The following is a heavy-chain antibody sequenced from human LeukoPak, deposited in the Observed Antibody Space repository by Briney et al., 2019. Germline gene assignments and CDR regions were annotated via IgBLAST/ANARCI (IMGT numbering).Heavy chain of an antibody. CDR3: ARASLHIVVVVAATYGMDV. CDR2: ISSSSSYI. V-gene: IGHV3-21*01. CDR1: GFTFSSYS. J-gene: IGHJ6*04. D-gene: IGHD2-15*01. Sequence: GGSLRLSCAASGFTFSSYSMNWVRQAPGKGLEWVSAISSSSSYIYYADSVKGRFTISRDNAKNSLYLQMNSLRAEDTAVYYCARASLHIVVVVAATYGMDVWGKGTTVTVSS.